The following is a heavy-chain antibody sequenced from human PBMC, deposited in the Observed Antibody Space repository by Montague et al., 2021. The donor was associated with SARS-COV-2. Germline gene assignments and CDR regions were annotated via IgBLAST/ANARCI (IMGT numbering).Heavy chain of an antibody. V-gene: IGHV2-5*02. Sequence: PALVKPTQTLTLTCTLSGFSLSTDGVGVGWIRQPPGKALEWLALIYWDDDKRYRPGLQSRLTITKGTSENQVVLTMTNMDPVDTATYYCAHRYYSGSGSSASAVSDYWGQGTLVTVSS. CDR1: GFSLSTDGVG. D-gene: IGHD3-10*01. CDR2: IYWDDDK. CDR3: AHRYYSGSGSSASAVSDY. J-gene: IGHJ4*02.